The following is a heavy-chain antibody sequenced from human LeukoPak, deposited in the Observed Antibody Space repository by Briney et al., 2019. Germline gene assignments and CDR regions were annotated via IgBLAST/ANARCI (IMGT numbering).Heavy chain of an antibody. CDR2: LFYSGPT. Sequence: SVTLSLTCAVSGGSTRSSSYYWGWIRQLPGKGLEWIGSLFYSGPTYYNPSLKSRVNISVDTSKSQFSLNLNSVTAADTAVYYCAKDLPRRIPVLRVVIDHWGQGTLVTVSS. V-gene: IGHV4-39*02. D-gene: IGHD3-10*01. CDR3: AKDLPRRIPVLRVVIDH. J-gene: IGHJ4*02. CDR1: GGSTRSSSYY.